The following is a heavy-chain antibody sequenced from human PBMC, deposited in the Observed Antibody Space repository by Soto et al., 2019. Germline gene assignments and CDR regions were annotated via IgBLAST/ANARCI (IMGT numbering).Heavy chain of an antibody. CDR1: GFTFSRYW. Sequence: AGGSLRLSCAASGFTFSRYWMNWVRQAPEKGLEWVANIKQDGTEKNYVDSVKGRFTISRDNAKNSLYLQMDSLRAEDTAVYFCASGDTPMITGMDSFDIWGQGTLVTVSS. CDR3: ASGDTPMITGMDSFDI. CDR2: IKQDGTEK. D-gene: IGHD5-18*01. J-gene: IGHJ3*02. V-gene: IGHV3-7*01.